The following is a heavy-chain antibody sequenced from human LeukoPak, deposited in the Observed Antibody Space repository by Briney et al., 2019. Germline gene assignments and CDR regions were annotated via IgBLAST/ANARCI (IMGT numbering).Heavy chain of an antibody. Sequence: ASVKVSCKASGYTFTGYYMHWVRQAPGQGLEWMGWINPNSGGTNYAQKFQGRVTVTRDTSISTAYMELSRLRSDDTAVYYCARALCSGGSCYYYYYGMDVWGQGTTVTVSS. CDR2: INPNSGGT. J-gene: IGHJ6*02. CDR3: ARALCSGGSCYYYYYGMDV. CDR1: GYTFTGYY. D-gene: IGHD2-15*01. V-gene: IGHV1-2*02.